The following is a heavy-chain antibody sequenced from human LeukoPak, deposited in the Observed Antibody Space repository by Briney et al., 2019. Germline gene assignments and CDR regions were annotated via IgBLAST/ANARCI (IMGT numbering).Heavy chain of an antibody. D-gene: IGHD2/OR15-2a*01. V-gene: IGHV3-20*04. Sequence: GGTLRLSCAASGFTFDDYGMSWVRQAPGKGLEWVSGINWKGGSTGYADSVKGRFTISRDNAKNSLYLQMNSLRAEDTAVYYCARGRSRIDAFDIWGQGTMVTVSS. J-gene: IGHJ3*02. CDR1: GFTFDDYG. CDR2: INWKGGST. CDR3: ARGRSRIDAFDI.